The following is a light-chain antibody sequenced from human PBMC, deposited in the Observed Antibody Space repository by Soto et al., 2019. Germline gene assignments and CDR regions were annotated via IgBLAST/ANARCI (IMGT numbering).Light chain of an antibody. CDR3: MQALQTPWT. Sequence: DVVLTQSPLSLPVTLGQPASISCRSSQSLLHSSGDTYLNWFHQRPGQSPRRLIYKVSNRDSGVPDRFSGSGSGTDFTLKISRVEAEDVGVYYCMQALQTPWTFGQGTKVDIK. J-gene: IGKJ1*01. CDR1: QSLLHSSGDTY. V-gene: IGKV2-30*02. CDR2: KVS.